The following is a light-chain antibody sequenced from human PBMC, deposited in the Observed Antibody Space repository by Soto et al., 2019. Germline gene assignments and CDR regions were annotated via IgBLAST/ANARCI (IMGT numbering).Light chain of an antibody. CDR3: CSYAGSSTYV. J-gene: IGLJ1*01. V-gene: IGLV2-23*02. CDR1: SSDVGSYNL. CDR2: EVT. Sequence: LTQPASVSGSPGQSITISCTGTSSDVGSYNLVSWYQQHPGKAPKLMISEVTKRPSGVSNRFSGSKSGNTASLTISGLQAEDEADYYCCSYAGSSTYVFGTGTKVTVL.